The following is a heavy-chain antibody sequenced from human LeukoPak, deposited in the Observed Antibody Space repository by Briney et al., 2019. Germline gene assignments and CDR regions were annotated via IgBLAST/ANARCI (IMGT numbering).Heavy chain of an antibody. Sequence: GGSLRLSCAASGFTFSNYAMSWVRQAPGKGLEWVSGIGGGATSIYYADSVKGRFTISRDNSKNSLYLQMNSLRIEDTAFYYCAKDRKDWGLFDYWGQGTLVTVSS. CDR2: IGGGATSI. V-gene: IGHV3-43*02. D-gene: IGHD7-27*01. CDR3: AKDRKDWGLFDY. CDR1: GFTFSNYA. J-gene: IGHJ4*02.